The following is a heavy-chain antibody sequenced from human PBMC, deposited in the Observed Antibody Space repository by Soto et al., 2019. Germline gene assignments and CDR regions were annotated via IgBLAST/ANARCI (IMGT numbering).Heavy chain of an antibody. J-gene: IGHJ4*02. CDR2: ISGSGGST. V-gene: IGHV3-23*01. CDR3: ARRGSGGYYDY. Sequence: EVQLLESGGGLVQPGGSLRLSCAASGFTFSSYAMRWVRQAPVKGLEWVSAISGSGGSTYYADSVKGRFTISRDNPKNTLYTQMNGLRAEDTAVNYCARRGSGGYYDYLGQGTLVTVSS. D-gene: IGHD6-19*01. CDR1: GFTFSSYA.